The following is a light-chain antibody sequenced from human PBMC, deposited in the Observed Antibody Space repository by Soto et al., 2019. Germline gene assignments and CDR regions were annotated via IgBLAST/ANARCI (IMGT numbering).Light chain of an antibody. Sequence: QSVLTQPGSVSGSPGQPIAISSTGTSSDVGGYNYVSWYQQHPGKTPNLMIYDVSNRPSGVSNRFSGSKSGNTASLTISGLQAEYEADYYCSSYTSSSTWVFGGGTKLTVL. V-gene: IGLV2-14*01. CDR3: SSYTSSSTWV. J-gene: IGLJ3*02. CDR2: DVS. CDR1: SSDVGGYNY.